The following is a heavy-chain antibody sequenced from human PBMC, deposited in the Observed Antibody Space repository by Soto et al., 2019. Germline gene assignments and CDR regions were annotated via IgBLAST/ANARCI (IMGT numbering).Heavy chain of an antibody. V-gene: IGHV2-70*11. Sequence: SGPTLVNPTQTLTLTCTFSGFSLSTRGMCVTWIRQPPGKALEWLARIDWDDDKYYSTSLKTRLTVSKDTSKNQVVLTMTNMDPVDTATYYCARGRVVDTPDDAFDIWGQATMVTVSS. J-gene: IGHJ3*02. CDR2: IDWDDDK. CDR1: GFSLSTRGMC. CDR3: ARGRVVDTPDDAFDI. D-gene: IGHD2-15*01.